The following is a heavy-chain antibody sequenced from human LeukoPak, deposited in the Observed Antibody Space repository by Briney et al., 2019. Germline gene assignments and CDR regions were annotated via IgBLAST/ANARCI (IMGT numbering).Heavy chain of an antibody. D-gene: IGHD3-22*01. J-gene: IGHJ5*02. Sequence: PGGSLRLSCAASGFTFKNYAMNWVRQSPGQGLEWVSTMSGDAVTSWYADSVKGRFTVSRDNSKNIVFLQMNNLRAEDTAVYYCAKKDSGGSYNWFEPWGQGTLVTVSS. V-gene: IGHV3-23*01. CDR1: GFTFKNYA. CDR3: AKKDSGGSYNWFEP. CDR2: MSGDAVTS.